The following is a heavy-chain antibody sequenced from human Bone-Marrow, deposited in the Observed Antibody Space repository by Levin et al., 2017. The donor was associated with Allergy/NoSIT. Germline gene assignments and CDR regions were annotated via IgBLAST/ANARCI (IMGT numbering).Heavy chain of an antibody. CDR3: ARDAAEGGYFDN. CDR2: IHYSGTA. D-gene: IGHD2-15*01. V-gene: IGHV4-59*01. CDR1: GGSIISYY. Sequence: PSETLSLTCTVSGGSIISYYWNWIRQPPGKSLEWIGFIHYSGTANYNPSLKSRVTMSVDTSKNLFSLKLISVTAADTAVYFCARDAAEGGYFDNWGQGTLVTVSS. J-gene: IGHJ4*02.